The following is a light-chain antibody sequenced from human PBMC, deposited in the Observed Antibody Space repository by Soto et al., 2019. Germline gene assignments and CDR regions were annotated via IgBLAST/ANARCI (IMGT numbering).Light chain of an antibody. J-gene: IGLJ1*01. CDR1: SXDVGDHNY. CDR2: EVS. Sequence: QSVLTQPASVSGSPGQSITISCTGTSXDVGDHNYVAWYQQHPGKAPKLILYEVSNRPSGVSNRFSGSKSGNTASLTISGLQAEDEADYYCSSHTITNTLPFGTGTKVTVL. V-gene: IGLV2-14*01. CDR3: SSHTITNTLP.